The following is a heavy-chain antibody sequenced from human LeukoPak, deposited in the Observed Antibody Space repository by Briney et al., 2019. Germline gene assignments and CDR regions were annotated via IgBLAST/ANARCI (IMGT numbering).Heavy chain of an antibody. CDR2: INPNSGDT. Sequence: ASVKVSCKASGYTFTGYCMHWVRQAPGEGLEGMGLINPNSGDTNYAQKFQGWVTMPRDTSINTVYRELSRLRSDDTAVYYCARASIDCSSTSCYAEAWGYNLFDPWGQGTLVTVSS. D-gene: IGHD2-2*01. J-gene: IGHJ5*02. CDR1: GYTFTGYC. CDR3: ARASIDCSSTSCYAEAWGYNLFDP. V-gene: IGHV1-2*04.